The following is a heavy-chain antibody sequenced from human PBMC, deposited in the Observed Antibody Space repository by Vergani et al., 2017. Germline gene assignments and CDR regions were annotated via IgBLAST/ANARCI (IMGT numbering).Heavy chain of an antibody. Sequence: EDHLVEFGGDLVQPGGSLRLSCAASGFTFIMHAMSWVRQAPGKGLEWVSTLSASDRRTHYADSVKGRFTISRDISKNTLFLHMNSLRPEDTAVYYCAKVGRSEVAGTFGAFDIWGQGTMVTVSS. CDR3: AKVGRSEVAGTFGAFDI. J-gene: IGHJ3*02. CDR1: GFTFIMHA. CDR2: LSASDRRT. D-gene: IGHD6-19*01. V-gene: IGHV3-23*04.